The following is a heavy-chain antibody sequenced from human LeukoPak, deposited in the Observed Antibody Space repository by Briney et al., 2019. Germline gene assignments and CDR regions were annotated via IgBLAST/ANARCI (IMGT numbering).Heavy chain of an antibody. CDR1: GFTFSNYA. V-gene: IGHV3-23*01. CDR3: AKDIYGDYGGLDY. CDR2: IINSGGST. J-gene: IGHJ4*02. Sequence: VGSLRLSCAASGFTFSNYAMNWVRQAPGKGLEWVSTIINSGGSTYYADSVKGRFTISRDSSKNTLYLQMNGLRDEDTAVYYCAKDIYGDYGGLDYWGQGTLVTVSS. D-gene: IGHD4-17*01.